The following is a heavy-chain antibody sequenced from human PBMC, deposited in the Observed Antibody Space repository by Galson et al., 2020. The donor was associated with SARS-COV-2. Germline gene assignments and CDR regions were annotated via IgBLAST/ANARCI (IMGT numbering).Heavy chain of an antibody. Sequence: SETLSLTCAVYGGSFSGYYWSWIRQPPGKGLEWIGEINHSGSTNYNPSLKSRVTISVDTSKNQFSLKLSSVTAADTAVYYCARIPVYYYYYMDVWGKGTTVTVSS. D-gene: IGHD2-21*01. J-gene: IGHJ6*03. CDR1: GGSFSGYY. CDR3: ARIPVYYYYYMDV. CDR2: INHSGST. V-gene: IGHV4-34*01.